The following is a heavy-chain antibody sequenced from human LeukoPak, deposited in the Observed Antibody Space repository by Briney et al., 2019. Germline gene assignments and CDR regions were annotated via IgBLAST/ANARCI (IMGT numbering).Heavy chain of an antibody. CDR1: GGSFSGYY. CDR3: ARVQDFDWFLPGGQYYFDY. J-gene: IGHJ4*02. V-gene: IGHV4-34*01. D-gene: IGHD3-9*01. Sequence: PSETLSLTCAVYGGSFSGYYWSWIRQPPGKGLEWIGEINHSGSTNYNPSLKSRVTISVDTSKNQFSLKLSYVTAADTAVYYCARVQDFDWFLPGGQYYFDYWGQGTLVTVSS. CDR2: INHSGST.